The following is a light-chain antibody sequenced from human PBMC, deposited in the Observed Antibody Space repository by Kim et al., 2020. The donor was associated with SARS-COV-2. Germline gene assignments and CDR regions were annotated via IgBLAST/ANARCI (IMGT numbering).Light chain of an antibody. Sequence: DIQMTQSPSSVSASVGDRVTITCRASQDISSWLAWYQQKPGKAPKLQIHTAFSLQSGVPSRFRGSGSGTEFTLTITSLQPEDFATYYCQQGNSFPLTFGGGAKVDIK. CDR1: QDISSW. J-gene: IGKJ4*01. V-gene: IGKV1-12*01. CDR2: TAF. CDR3: QQGNSFPLT.